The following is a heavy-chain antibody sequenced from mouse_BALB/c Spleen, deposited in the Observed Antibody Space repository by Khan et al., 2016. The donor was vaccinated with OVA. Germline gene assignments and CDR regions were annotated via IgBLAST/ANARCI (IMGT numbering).Heavy chain of an antibody. CDR3: AGMAGK. CDR1: GFTIKDTD. CDR2: IDPPDGYT. Sequence: VRLQQSGAELVKPGATVKLSCTASGFTIKDTDMHWLQQRPEQGLEWIGTIDPPDGYTKYQPNFQGKATITADTSSNTAYLQLSSLTSEDTAVYYCAGMAGKWGQGTTLTVSS. J-gene: IGHJ2*01. V-gene: IGHV14-3*02.